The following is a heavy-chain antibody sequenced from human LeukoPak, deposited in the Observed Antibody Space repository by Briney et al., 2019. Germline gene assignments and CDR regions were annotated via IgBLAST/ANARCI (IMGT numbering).Heavy chain of an antibody. V-gene: IGHV1-69*13. D-gene: IGHD3-3*01. J-gene: IGHJ3*02. CDR3: ARDQESDFWSGYYDAFDI. CDR2: IIPIFGTA. CDR1: GGTFSSYA. Sequence: ASVKVSCKASGGTFSSYAISWVRQAPGQGLEWMGGIIPIFGTANYAQKFQGRVTITADESTSTAYMELSRLRSDDTAAYYCARDQESDFWSGYYDAFDIWGQGTMVTVSS.